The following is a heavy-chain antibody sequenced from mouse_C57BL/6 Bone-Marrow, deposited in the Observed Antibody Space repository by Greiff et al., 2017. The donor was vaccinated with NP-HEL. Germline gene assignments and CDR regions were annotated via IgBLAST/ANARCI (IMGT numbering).Heavy chain of an antibody. CDR1: GYTFTSYW. CDR3: ARGGSTIPYYYAMDY. CDR2: IDPSDSET. V-gene: IGHV1-52*01. Sequence: QVQLQQPGAELVRPGSSVKLSCKASGYTFTSYWMHWVKQRPIQGLEWIGNIDPSDSETHYNQKFKDKATLTVDKSSSTASMQLSSLTSEDSAVYYFARGGSTIPYYYAMDYWGQGTSVTVSS. D-gene: IGHD2-1*01. J-gene: IGHJ4*01.